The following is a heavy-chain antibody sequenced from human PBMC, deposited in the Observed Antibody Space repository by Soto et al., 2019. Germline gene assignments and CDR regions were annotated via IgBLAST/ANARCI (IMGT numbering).Heavy chain of an antibody. CDR2: INHSGST. Sequence: SETLSLTCAVYGGSFSGYYCSWMRQPPGKGLDWMGEINHSGSTNYTLSLNSRVTISVDTSKTQFSLKLSSVTAADTAVYCCARGHWFDPWGQGTLVTVSS. J-gene: IGHJ5*02. CDR1: GGSFSGYY. CDR3: ARGHWFDP. V-gene: IGHV4-34*01.